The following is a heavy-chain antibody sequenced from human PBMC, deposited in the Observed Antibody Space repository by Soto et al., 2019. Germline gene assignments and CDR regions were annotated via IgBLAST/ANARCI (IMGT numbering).Heavy chain of an antibody. V-gene: IGHV3-7*01. CDR2: IKQDGSEK. J-gene: IGHJ5*02. Sequence: GGSLRLSCAASGFTFSSYWMSWVRQAPGKGLEWVANIKQDGSEKYYVDSVKGRFTISRDNAKNSLYLQMNSLRAEDTAVYYCARDYGNYDFRSDKNWFDPWGQGTLVTVSS. CDR1: GFTFSSYW. CDR3: ARDYGNYDFRSDKNWFDP. D-gene: IGHD3-3*01.